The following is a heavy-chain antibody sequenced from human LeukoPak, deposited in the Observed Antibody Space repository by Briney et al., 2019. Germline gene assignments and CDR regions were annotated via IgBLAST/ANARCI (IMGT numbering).Heavy chain of an antibody. CDR1: GFTFSSYS. V-gene: IGHV3-21*01. CDR3: ASTAPPWNYFDY. D-gene: IGHD1-1*01. CDR2: ISSSSYI. J-gene: IGHJ4*02. Sequence: GGSLRLSCAASGFTFSSYSMNWVRQARGKGLEGGSSISSSSYIYYADTVKGQYTISRDNAKNSLYLQMNSLRAEDTAVYYCASTAPPWNYFDYWGQGTLVTVSS.